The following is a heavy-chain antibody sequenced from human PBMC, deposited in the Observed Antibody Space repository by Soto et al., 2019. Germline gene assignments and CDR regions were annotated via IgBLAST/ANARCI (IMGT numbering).Heavy chain of an antibody. Sequence: EVRLLESGGGLVQPGGSLRLSCAASGFTFSVYAMSWVRQAPGKGLEWVSGISGSGDSTHYADSVKGRFTVSRGNSKSMLYLPTNSLRDEDTAIYYCAKALYGGFTYWGQGTLVSVSS. D-gene: IGHD3-10*01. J-gene: IGHJ4*02. CDR3: AKALYGGFTY. CDR2: ISGSGDST. CDR1: GFTFSVYA. V-gene: IGHV3-23*01.